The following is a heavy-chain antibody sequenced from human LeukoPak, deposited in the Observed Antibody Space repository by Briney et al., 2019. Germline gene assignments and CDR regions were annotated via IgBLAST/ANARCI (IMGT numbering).Heavy chain of an antibody. V-gene: IGHV4-59*01. D-gene: IGHD1-1*01. CDR2: MYYSGST. J-gene: IGHJ4*02. CDR3: ARTSNYWSPYFDY. Sequence: MASETLSLTCTVSGGSISSYYWSWIRQPPGKGLEWIGYMYYSGSTNYNPSLKSRVTTSVDTSKNQFSLKLSSVTPADTAVYYCARTSNYWSPYFDYWGQGALVTVSS. CDR1: GGSISSYY.